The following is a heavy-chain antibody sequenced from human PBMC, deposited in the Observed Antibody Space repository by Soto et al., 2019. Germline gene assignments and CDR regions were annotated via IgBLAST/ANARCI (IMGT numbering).Heavy chain of an antibody. J-gene: IGHJ6*02. Sequence: LSLTCTVSCGSISTYYWSWIRQPPGKGLEWIGYIYYSGSTSYNPSLKSRVTISVDTSKNQFSLKLRSVTAADTAVYYCARDRSSGWDQGYGMDVWGQGTTVTVS. V-gene: IGHV4-59*01. D-gene: IGHD6-19*01. CDR1: CGSISTYY. CDR2: IYYSGST. CDR3: ARDRSSGWDQGYGMDV.